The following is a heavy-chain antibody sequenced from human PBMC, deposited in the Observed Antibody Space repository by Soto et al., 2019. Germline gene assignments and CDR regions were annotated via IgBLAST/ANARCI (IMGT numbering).Heavy chain of an antibody. J-gene: IGHJ4*02. V-gene: IGHV3-74*01. CDR1: GFTFSSHW. CDR3: ERRRMAGREFEY. CDR2: TNSDETIT. Sequence: VGSLRLSCAASGFTFSSHWMHWVRQAPGKGLVWVSRTNSDETITSYADSVKGRFTISRDNAKNTLYLQMSSLRVEDTAVYYCERRRMAGREFEYSGQGT.